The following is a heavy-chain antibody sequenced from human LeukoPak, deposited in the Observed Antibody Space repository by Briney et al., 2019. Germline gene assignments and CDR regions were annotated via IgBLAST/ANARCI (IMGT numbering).Heavy chain of an antibody. CDR2: ITHSVST. Sequence: GSLRLSCAASGFTFSSYEMNWIRQSPGKGLEWIGEITHSVSTNYNPSLKSRVTISVDTSKNQFSLKLSSVTAADTAVYYCARQFGTGEIDYWGQGTLVTVSS. D-gene: IGHD3-10*01. CDR3: ARQFGTGEIDY. J-gene: IGHJ4*02. V-gene: IGHV4-34*01. CDR1: GFTFSSYE.